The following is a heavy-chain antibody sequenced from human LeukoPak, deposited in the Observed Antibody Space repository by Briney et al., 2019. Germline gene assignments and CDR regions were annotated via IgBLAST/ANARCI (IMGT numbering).Heavy chain of an antibody. CDR3: ARQQLNAFDI. CDR2: IKQDGSEK. Sequence: PGGSLRLSCVASGFTFSSYWMSWVRQAPGRGLEWVANIKQDGSEKYYVDSVKGRFTISTDNAKNSLDLQMNSMRAEDTAVYYFARQQLNAFDIWGQGTMVTVSS. V-gene: IGHV3-7*01. D-gene: IGHD6-13*01. J-gene: IGHJ3*02. CDR1: GFTFSSYW.